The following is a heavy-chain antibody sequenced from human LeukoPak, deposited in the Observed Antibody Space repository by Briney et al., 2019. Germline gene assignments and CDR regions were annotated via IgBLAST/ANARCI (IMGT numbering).Heavy chain of an antibody. CDR2: IYPGDSDT. J-gene: IGHJ4*02. CDR1: GYSFTSYW. V-gene: IGHV5-51*01. D-gene: IGHD6-19*01. Sequence: GESLKISCKASGYSFTSYWIGWVRQMPGKGLEWMGIIYPGDSDTRYSPSFQGQVTISADKSISTAYLQRSSLKASDTAMYYCVRGPGIYLYSSGWYSWGQGTLVTVSS. CDR3: VRGPGIYLYSSGWYS.